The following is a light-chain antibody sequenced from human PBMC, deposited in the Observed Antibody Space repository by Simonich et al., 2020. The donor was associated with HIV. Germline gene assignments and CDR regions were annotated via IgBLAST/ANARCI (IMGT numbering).Light chain of an antibody. V-gene: IGKV3-15*01. Sequence: EIVMTQSPATLSVSPGERATLSCRASQSLSSSLAWYQQKPGQAPRLLIYDASTRATGIPARFRGSGSGTEFTLTISTMQSEDFAVYYCQHYNNWPPYTFGQGTKLEIK. CDR1: QSLSSS. CDR3: QHYNNWPPYT. J-gene: IGKJ2*01. CDR2: DAS.